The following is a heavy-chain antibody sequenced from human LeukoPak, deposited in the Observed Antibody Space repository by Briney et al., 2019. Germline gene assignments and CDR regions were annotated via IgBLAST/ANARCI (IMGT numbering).Heavy chain of an antibody. J-gene: IGHJ4*02. V-gene: IGHV3-23*01. Sequence: GGSLRLSCAASGFIFRSYAMSWVRQAPGKGLEWVSSISNSGGSTYYADSVKGRFTISRDNSKNTLYLQMNSLRAEDTAVYYCAKDLGYGSYGRNFDYWGQGTLVTVSS. CDR1: GFIFRSYA. D-gene: IGHD5-12*01. CDR2: ISNSGGST. CDR3: AKDLGYGSYGRNFDY.